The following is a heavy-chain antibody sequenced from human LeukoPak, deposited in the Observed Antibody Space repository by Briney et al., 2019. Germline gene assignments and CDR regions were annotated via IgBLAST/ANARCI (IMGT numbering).Heavy chain of an antibody. J-gene: IGHJ4*02. CDR1: GFTFSNYD. CDR3: ARDSRFGKLLIPYFDY. V-gene: IGHV3-48*02. Sequence: GGSLRLSCAASGFTFSNYDMNWVRQAPGKGLEWVSYITSRSSSIYYADSVKGRFTISRDNAQNSLYLQMNSLRDEDTAVYYCARDSRFGKLLIPYFDYWGQGTLVTVSS. D-gene: IGHD3-10*01. CDR2: ITSRSSSI.